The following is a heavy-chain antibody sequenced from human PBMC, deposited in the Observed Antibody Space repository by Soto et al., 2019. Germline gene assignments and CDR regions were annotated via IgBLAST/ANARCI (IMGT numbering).Heavy chain of an antibody. D-gene: IGHD4-17*01. Sequence: EVQLLESGGGLVQAGESLRLSCVASGFTFSSFPLSWVRQSPGRGLEWVSGLSGGGGITYYADSVKGRFTISRDKSKNTLYLQMNSLRAEETAVHFCARGRSTVTSRDGFDIWGQGTMVTVSS. CDR2: LSGGGGIT. CDR1: GFTFSSFP. J-gene: IGHJ3*02. V-gene: IGHV3-23*01. CDR3: ARGRSTVTSRDGFDI.